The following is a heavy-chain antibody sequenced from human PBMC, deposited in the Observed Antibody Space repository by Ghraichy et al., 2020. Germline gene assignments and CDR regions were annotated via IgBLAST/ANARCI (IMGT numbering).Heavy chain of an antibody. Sequence: GGSLRLSCAASGFTFSSYAMSWVRQAPGKGLEWVSAISGSGGSTYYADSVKGRFTISRDNSKNTLYLQMNSLRAEDTAVYYCAKGNHYYGSGSYPFYYYYGMDVWGQGTTVTVSS. CDR2: ISGSGGST. D-gene: IGHD3-10*01. J-gene: IGHJ6*02. CDR1: GFTFSSYA. CDR3: AKGNHYYGSGSYPFYYYYGMDV. V-gene: IGHV3-23*01.